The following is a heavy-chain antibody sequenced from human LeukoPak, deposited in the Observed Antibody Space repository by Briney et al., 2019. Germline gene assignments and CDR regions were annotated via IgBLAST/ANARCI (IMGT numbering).Heavy chain of an antibody. CDR1: GASLSGYY. D-gene: IGHD1-26*01. CDR3: AIRSGRNYYGVDG. Sequence: SETLSLTCSVSGASLSGYYWNWVRQPPGKGLEWIGYTYYTGSTNYNPSLSGRVTISIDTSKSQFSLTLTSVTAADTAVYYCAIRSGRNYYGVDGWGPGTSVTVSS. CDR2: TYYTGST. J-gene: IGHJ6*02. V-gene: IGHV4-59*08.